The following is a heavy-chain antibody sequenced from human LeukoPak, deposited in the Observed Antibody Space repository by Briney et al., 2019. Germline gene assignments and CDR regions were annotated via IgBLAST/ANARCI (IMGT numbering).Heavy chain of an antibody. Sequence: ASVKVSCKAPGYTFTGYYMHWVRQAPGQGLEWMGWINPNSGGTNYAQKFQGRVTMTRDTSISTAYMELSRLRSEDTAVYYCARESPLVCYFDCWGQGTLVTVSS. CDR2: INPNSGGT. V-gene: IGHV1-2*02. CDR3: ARESPLVCYFDC. D-gene: IGHD3-10*01. CDR1: GYTFTGYY. J-gene: IGHJ5*01.